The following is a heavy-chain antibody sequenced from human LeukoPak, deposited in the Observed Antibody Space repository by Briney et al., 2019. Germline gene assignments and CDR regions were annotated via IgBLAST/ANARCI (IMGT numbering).Heavy chain of an antibody. V-gene: IGHV3-21*01. J-gene: IGHJ6*02. CDR2: ISSSSSYI. CDR3: ARPRWSYGMDV. CDR1: GFTFSSYS. Sequence: GGSLRLSCAASGFTFSSYSMNWVRQAPGKGLEWVSSISSSSSYIYYADSVKGRFTISRDNAKNSLYLQMNSLRAEDTAVYYCARPRWSYGMDVWGQGTTVTVSS. D-gene: IGHD4-23*01.